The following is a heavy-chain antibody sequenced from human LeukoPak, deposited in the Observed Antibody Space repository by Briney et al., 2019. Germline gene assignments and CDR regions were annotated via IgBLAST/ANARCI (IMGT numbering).Heavy chain of an antibody. CDR3: VRGPYGSGISNWFDP. V-gene: IGHV4-59*01. CDR2: IYYSGDT. Sequence: PETLSLTCTVSDGAIAGYSWSWIRQPPGKGLEWIGYIYYSGDTNYNPSLQSRVTVSVDTSKNQFSLRLTSVTAADTAVYYCVRGPYGSGISNWFDPWGQGALVIVSS. CDR1: DGAIAGYS. J-gene: IGHJ5*02. D-gene: IGHD3-10*01.